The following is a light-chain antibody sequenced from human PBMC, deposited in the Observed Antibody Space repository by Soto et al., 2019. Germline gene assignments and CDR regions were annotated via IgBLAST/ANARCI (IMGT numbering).Light chain of an antibody. Sequence: DIQMTQSPSTLSASVGDRFTITCRASQSISSWLAWYQQKPGKAPNLLIYKASSLESGVPSRFSGSGSGTEFTLTSSRLQPDDFATFYCQQYHTYPWTFGQGTKVEIK. V-gene: IGKV1-5*03. CDR1: QSISSW. CDR2: KAS. CDR3: QQYHTYPWT. J-gene: IGKJ1*01.